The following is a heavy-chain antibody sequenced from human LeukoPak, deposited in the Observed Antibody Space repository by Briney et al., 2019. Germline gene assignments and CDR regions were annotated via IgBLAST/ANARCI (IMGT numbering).Heavy chain of an antibody. V-gene: IGHV3-33*01. CDR2: IWYYGSNK. CDR3: ARESSWYTGFDAFDI. Sequence: GRSLRLSCAASGFTFSSYGMHWVRQAPGKGLEWVAVIWYYGSNKYYADTVKGRFTISRDNSKNTLYLQMNSLRAEDTAVYYCARESSWYTGFDAFDIWGQGTMVTVSS. CDR1: GFTFSSYG. J-gene: IGHJ3*02. D-gene: IGHD6-13*01.